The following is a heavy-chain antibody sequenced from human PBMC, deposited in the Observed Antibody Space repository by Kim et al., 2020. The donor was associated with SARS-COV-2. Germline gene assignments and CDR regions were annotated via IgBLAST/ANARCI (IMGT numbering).Heavy chain of an antibody. V-gene: IGHV3-23*01. J-gene: IGHJ4*02. D-gene: IGHD6-19*01. CDR1: GFALSNNA. CDR2: IHPRAETT. Sequence: GGSLRLSCAVSGFALSNNAMSWVRQAPGRGLEWVSTIHPRAETTYYADSVNGRFTIYRDNSNHTLYLQLNSLRADDTAVYYWAKDRGGSGWPVFDYWGQGTLVTVPS. CDR3: AKDRGGSGWPVFDY.